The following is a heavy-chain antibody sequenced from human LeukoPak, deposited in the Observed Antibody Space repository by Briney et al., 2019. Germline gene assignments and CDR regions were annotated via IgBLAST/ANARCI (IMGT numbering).Heavy chain of an antibody. CDR3: ARDNDSRDPPHFDY. J-gene: IGHJ4*02. CDR1: GYTFTRYD. Sequence: ASVKVSCKASGYTFTRYDMHWVRQAPGQGPEWMGVMSPSGGSTTYAQKFQGRVTLTRDISTRTAYMELSSLRSEDTAVYSCARDNDSRDPPHFDYWGQGTLVTVSS. D-gene: IGHD3-16*01. V-gene: IGHV1-46*01. CDR2: MSPSGGST.